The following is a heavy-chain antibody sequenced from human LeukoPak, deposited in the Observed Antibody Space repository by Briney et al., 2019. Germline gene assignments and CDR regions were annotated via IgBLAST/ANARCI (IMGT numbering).Heavy chain of an antibody. J-gene: IGHJ4*02. V-gene: IGHV3-23*01. D-gene: IGHD3-10*01. CDR1: GFTFSSYA. CDR3: ARDRDGSGAHPFDY. CDR2: ISGSGGST. Sequence: GGSLRLSCAASGFTFSSYAMSWVRQAPGKVLEWVSAISGSGGSTYYADSVKGRFTISRDNSKNTLYLQMNSLRAEDTAVYYCARDRDGSGAHPFDYWGQGTLVTVSS.